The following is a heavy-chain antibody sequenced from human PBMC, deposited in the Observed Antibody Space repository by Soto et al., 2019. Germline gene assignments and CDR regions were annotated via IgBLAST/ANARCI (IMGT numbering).Heavy chain of an antibody. V-gene: IGHV4-30-4*01. J-gene: IGHJ3*02. CDR1: GFSISRVAFY. CDR2: IYYSVST. CDR3: ARDGVVVATTHAVDI. D-gene: IGHD2-15*01. Sequence: LTFPFAGFSISRVAFYWSWISQPPGKGLEWIGYIYYSVSTSYNPSLKSRVTISVDTSKNQFSLKLSSVTAADTAVYYCARDGVVVATTHAVDILGQGTMVT.